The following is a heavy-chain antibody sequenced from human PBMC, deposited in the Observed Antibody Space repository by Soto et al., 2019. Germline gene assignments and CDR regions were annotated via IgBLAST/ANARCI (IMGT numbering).Heavy chain of an antibody. CDR3: ARTNHYDYVWGSYRNYHQFYGMDV. Sequence: SETLSLTCAVYGGSFSGYYWSWIRQPPEKGLEWIGEINHSGSTNYNPSLRSRVTISVDTSKNQFSLSLTSVTAADTGVYYCARTNHYDYVWGSYRNYHQFYGMDVWGQGTTVTVSS. D-gene: IGHD3-16*02. J-gene: IGHJ6*02. V-gene: IGHV4-34*01. CDR2: INHSGST. CDR1: GGSFSGYY.